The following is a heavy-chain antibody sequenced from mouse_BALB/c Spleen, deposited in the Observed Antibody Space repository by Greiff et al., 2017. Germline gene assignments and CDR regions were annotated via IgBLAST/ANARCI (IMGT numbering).Heavy chain of an antibody. Sequence: EVQLQQSGAELVKPGASVKLSCTASGFNIKDNYMNWVKQRPGQGLEWIGRIDPANGNTKYDPKFQGKATITADTSSNTAYLQLSSLTSEDTAVYYCARSNYDGYYYWGQGTTLTVSS. CDR2: IDPANGNT. V-gene: IGHV14-3*02. CDR3: ARSNYDGYYY. D-gene: IGHD2-3*01. J-gene: IGHJ2*01. CDR1: GFNIKDNY.